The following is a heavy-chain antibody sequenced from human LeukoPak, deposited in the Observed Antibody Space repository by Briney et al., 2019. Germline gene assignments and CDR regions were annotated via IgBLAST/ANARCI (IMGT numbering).Heavy chain of an antibody. CDR2: ISGSGGNT. J-gene: IGHJ4*02. Sequence: PGGSLRLSCAASGFIFDVYAMNWVRQAPGKGLEWVSGISGSGGNTYYVDSVKGRFTISRDNSKNTLYLQMNSLRVEDTAVYYCARDTPYDSSGYPFEYWGQGTPVTVSS. V-gene: IGHV3-23*01. CDR3: ARDTPYDSSGYPFEY. CDR1: GFIFDVYA. D-gene: IGHD3-22*01.